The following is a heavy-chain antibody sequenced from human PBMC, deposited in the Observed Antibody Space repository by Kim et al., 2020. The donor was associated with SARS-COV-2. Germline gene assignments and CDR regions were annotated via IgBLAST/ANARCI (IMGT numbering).Heavy chain of an antibody. D-gene: IGHD3-22*01. J-gene: IGHJ5*02. CDR3: AKVGDYDNSGFYAFFRS. Sequence: SVEGRLTISRDNTKNTLYLQMNGLRTEDTAVYYCAKVGDYDNSGFYAFFRSWGLGTRVTVSS. V-gene: IGHV3-74*01.